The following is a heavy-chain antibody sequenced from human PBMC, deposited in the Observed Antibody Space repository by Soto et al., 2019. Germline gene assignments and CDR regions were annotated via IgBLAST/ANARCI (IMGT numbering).Heavy chain of an antibody. CDR1: GGSFSGYY. CDR2: INHSGST. D-gene: IGHD3-22*01. V-gene: IGHV4-34*01. CDR3: ARPHYYDSSGYYHSGDAFDI. Sequence: QVQLQQWGAGLLKPSETLSLTCAVYGGSFSGYYWSWIRQPPGKGLEWIGEINHSGSTNYNPSLKSRVTISVDTSKHQFSLKLSSVTAAYTAVYYCARPHYYDSSGYYHSGDAFDIWGQGTMVTVSS. J-gene: IGHJ3*02.